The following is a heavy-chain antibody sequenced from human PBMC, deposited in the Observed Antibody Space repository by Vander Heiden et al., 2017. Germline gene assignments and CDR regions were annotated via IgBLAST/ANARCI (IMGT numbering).Heavy chain of an antibody. D-gene: IGHD1-7*01. V-gene: IGHV4-39*01. J-gene: IGHJ6*02. CDR3: ARHHLQLRDSGFGMDV. Sequence: QPQLQESGPGLLPPSAPTFLTFTVSGGCISSSSYYWGWIRQPPGKGLEWIGSIYYSGSTYYNPSLKIRVTISVDTSKNQFSLKLSSVTAADTAVYYCARHHLQLRDSGFGMDVWVQGTTVTVSS. CDR2: IYYSGST. CDR1: GGCISSSSYY.